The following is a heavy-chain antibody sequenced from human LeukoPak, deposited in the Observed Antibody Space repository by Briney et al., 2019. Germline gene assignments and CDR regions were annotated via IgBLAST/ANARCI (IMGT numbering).Heavy chain of an antibody. CDR2: ISGSGGST. CDR3: AKGGDSSGYYYVDFDY. V-gene: IGHV3-23*01. Sequence: GGSLRLSCAASGFTFSSYAMSWVRQAPGKGLEWVSAISGSGGSTYYADSVKGRFTISRDNSKNTLYLQMNSLRAEDTAVYHCAKGGDSSGYYYVDFDYWGQGTLVTVSS. CDR1: GFTFSSYA. D-gene: IGHD3-22*01. J-gene: IGHJ4*02.